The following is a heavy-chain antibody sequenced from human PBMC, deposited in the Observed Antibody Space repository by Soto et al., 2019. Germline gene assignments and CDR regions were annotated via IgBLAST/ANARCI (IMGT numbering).Heavy chain of an antibody. CDR2: ISTIASTI. Sequence: KTGGSLSLSCAASGFIFSDYYITWIRQAPGKGLEWVSYISTIASTIYYADSVKGRFTISRDNAKNSLYLQMNSLSPEDTAVYYCARENTRLHYGMDVWGQGTTVTVS. CDR3: ARENTRLHYGMDV. CDR1: GFIFSDYY. J-gene: IGHJ6*02. D-gene: IGHD6-25*01. V-gene: IGHV3-11*01.